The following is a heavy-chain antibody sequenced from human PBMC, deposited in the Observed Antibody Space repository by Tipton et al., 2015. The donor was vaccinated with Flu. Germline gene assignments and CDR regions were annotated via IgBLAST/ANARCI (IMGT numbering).Heavy chain of an antibody. J-gene: IGHJ4*02. CDR2: IHHSGIT. CDR1: GGSMSGGHY. D-gene: IGHD3-10*01. CDR3: ARMVSGNYADY. V-gene: IGHV4-38-2*01. Sequence: TLSLTCAVSGGSMSGGHYWGWIRQPPGKGLEWIGIIHHSGITYSHPSLKSRVTISVDTSKSEFSLKLRSVTAADTAVYYCARMVSGNYADYWGQGTRVTVSS.